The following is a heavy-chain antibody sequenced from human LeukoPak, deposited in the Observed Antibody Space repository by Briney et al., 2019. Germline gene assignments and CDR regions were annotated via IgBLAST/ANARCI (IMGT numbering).Heavy chain of an antibody. J-gene: IGHJ4*02. CDR1: GYALTDLS. V-gene: IGHV1-24*01. Sequence: WASVKVSCKVSGYALTDLSMHWVRQTPGKGPEWMGGVDPEDGETTYAQKFQGRVTMTEDISTDTAYMELSSLKSEDTAVYFCTSRLLIHLWAKDFWGQGTLVTVSS. D-gene: IGHD5-18*01. CDR2: VDPEDGET. CDR3: TSRLLIHLWAKDF.